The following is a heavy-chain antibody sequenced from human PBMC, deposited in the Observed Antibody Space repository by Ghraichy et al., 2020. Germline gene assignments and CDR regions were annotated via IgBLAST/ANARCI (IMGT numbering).Heavy chain of an antibody. Sequence: ASVKVSCKVSGYTLTELSMHWVRQAPGKGLEWMGGFDPEDGETIYAQKFQGRVTMTEDTSTDTAYMELSSLRSEDTAVYYCATVGQLWPHQNYYYYGMDVWGQGTTVTVSS. V-gene: IGHV1-24*01. D-gene: IGHD5-18*01. CDR3: ATVGQLWPHQNYYYYGMDV. CDR2: FDPEDGET. J-gene: IGHJ6*02. CDR1: GYTLTELS.